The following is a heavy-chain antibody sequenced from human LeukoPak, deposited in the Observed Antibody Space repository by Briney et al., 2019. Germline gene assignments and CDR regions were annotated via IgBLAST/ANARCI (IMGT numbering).Heavy chain of an antibody. J-gene: IGHJ4*02. CDR3: ARQQLRTMASFDY. V-gene: IGHV4-4*07. D-gene: IGHD4/OR15-4a*01. CDR1: VGSISSYS. CDR2: ISTSGST. Sequence: SETLSLTCTVSVGSISSYSWNWIRLPAGKGLEWIGRISTSGSTDYNPSLKSRVSMSLDTSKNQFSLKLNSVTAADTAVYYCARQQLRTMASFDYWGQGILVTVSS.